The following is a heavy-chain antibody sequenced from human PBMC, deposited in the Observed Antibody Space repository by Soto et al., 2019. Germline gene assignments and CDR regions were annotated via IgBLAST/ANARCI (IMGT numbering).Heavy chain of an antibody. CDR3: ERAVGVITFGGVIS. D-gene: IGHD3-16*02. CDR1: GYALTSYG. J-gene: IGHJ4*02. Sequence: AAVEASCKDSGYALTSYGNSRGRQAPGQGLEWMGWISAYNGNTNYAQTLQGRVTMTTDTSTSTAYMELRSLRSADTVVYYCERAVGVITFGGVISCGQGTLVTVSS. V-gene: IGHV1-18*01. CDR2: ISAYNGNT.